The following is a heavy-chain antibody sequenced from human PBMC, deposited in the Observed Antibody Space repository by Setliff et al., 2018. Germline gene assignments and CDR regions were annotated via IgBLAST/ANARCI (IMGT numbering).Heavy chain of an antibody. CDR3: ARGSRPLWGA. CDR2: INTDNGNT. Sequence: GASVKVSCKASGYTFTKNAIHWLRQAPGQRPEWMGWINTDNGNTRYSQNFQDRVTTTRDTSATTAFVELSSLRSDDTAVYFCARGSRPLWGAWGQGTLVTVSS. V-gene: IGHV1-3*04. D-gene: IGHD5-18*01. J-gene: IGHJ5*02. CDR1: GYTFTKNA.